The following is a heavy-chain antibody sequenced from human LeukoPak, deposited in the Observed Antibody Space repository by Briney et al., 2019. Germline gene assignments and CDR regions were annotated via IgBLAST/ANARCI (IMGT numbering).Heavy chain of an antibody. D-gene: IGHD3-22*01. CDR1: GFTFSDYY. J-gene: IGHJ4*02. Sequence: GGSLRLSCAASGFTFSDYYMSWIRQAPRKGLEWVSYISSSGSTIYYADSVKGRFTISRDNAKNSLYLQMNSLRAEDTAVYYCASRPDYYDSSGWVDYWGQGTLVTVSS. CDR3: ASRPDYYDSSGWVDY. V-gene: IGHV3-11*01. CDR2: ISSSGSTI.